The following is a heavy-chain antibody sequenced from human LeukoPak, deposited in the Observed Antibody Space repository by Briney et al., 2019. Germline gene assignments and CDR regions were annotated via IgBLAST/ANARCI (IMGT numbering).Heavy chain of an antibody. D-gene: IGHD4-17*01. J-gene: IGHJ3*02. CDR1: GFTFSSYS. V-gene: IGHV3-21*01. CDR2: ISSCSSYI. CDR3: ARARSDDYGDYYDAFDI. Sequence: GGSLRLSCAASGFTFSSYSMNWVRQAPGKGLEWVSSISSCSSYIYYADSVKGRFTISRDNAKNSLYLQMNSLRAEDTAVYYCARARSDDYGDYYDAFDIWGQGTMVTVSS.